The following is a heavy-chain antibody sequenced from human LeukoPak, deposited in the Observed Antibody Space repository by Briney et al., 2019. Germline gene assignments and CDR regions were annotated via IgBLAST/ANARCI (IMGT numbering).Heavy chain of an antibody. CDR1: GYTFTSYG. Sequence: GASVKVSCKASGYTFTSYGISWVRQAPGQELEWMGWISAYNGNTNYAQKLQGRVTMTTDTSTSTACMELRSLRSDDTAVYYCAIDGYCSGGSCPSYYYYGMDVWGQGTTVTVSS. V-gene: IGHV1-18*01. CDR2: ISAYNGNT. J-gene: IGHJ6*02. D-gene: IGHD2-15*01. CDR3: AIDGYCSGGSCPSYYYYGMDV.